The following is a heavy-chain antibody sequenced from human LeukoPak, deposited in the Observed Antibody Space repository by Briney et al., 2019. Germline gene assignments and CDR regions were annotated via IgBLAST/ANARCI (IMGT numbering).Heavy chain of an antibody. V-gene: IGHV1-46*01. D-gene: IGHD5-18*01. Sequence: GASVKVSCKASGYTFTSYYMHWVRQAPGQGLEWMGIINPSGGSTSYAQKFQGRVTMTRDTSTSTVYMELSSLRSEDTAVYYCATSRTRGYSYGSLLMGNWFDPWGQGTLVTVSS. CDR2: INPSGGST. CDR3: ATSRTRGYSYGSLLMGNWFDP. CDR1: GYTFTSYY. J-gene: IGHJ5*02.